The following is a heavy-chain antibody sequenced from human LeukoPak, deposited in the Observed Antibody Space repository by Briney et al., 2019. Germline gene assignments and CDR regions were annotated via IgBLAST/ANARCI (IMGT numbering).Heavy chain of an antibody. V-gene: IGHV3-23*01. CDR3: ARDLGDY. D-gene: IGHD3-10*01. CDR2: INNGGDTT. CDR1: GFTFSNYI. J-gene: IGHJ4*02. Sequence: GGSLRLSCAASGFTFSNYIMTWVRQAPGKGLEWVSVINNGGDTTYYADSVKGRFTISRDNSKNTLYLQMNSLRAEDTAVYHCARDLGDYWGQGTLVTVSS.